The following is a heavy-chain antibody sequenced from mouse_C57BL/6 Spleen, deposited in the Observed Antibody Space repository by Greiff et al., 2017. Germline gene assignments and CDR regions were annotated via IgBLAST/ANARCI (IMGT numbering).Heavy chain of an antibody. V-gene: IGHV1-81*01. CDR3: ASLITTIVARGVDY. CDR1: GYTFTSSG. J-gene: IGHJ2*01. D-gene: IGHD1-1*01. CDR2: MYPRSGNT. Sequence: VQLQQSGAELARPGASVKLSCKASGYTFTSSGISWVKQSTGQGLAWIGEMYPRSGNTYYNEKFKGKATLTADKSSSTAYMELRSLTSGDSAVYCCASLITTIVARGVDYWGQGTTLTVSS.